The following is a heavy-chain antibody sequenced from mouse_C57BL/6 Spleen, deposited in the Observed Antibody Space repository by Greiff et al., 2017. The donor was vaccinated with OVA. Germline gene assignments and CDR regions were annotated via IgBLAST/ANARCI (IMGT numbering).Heavy chain of an antibody. CDR1: GFTFSSYA. D-gene: IGHD2-5*01. CDR3: ARVYSKNAMDY. CDR2: ISDGGSYT. J-gene: IGHJ4*01. Sequence: DVKLVESGGGLVKPGGSLKLSCAASGFTFSSYAMSWVRQTPEKRLEWVATISDGGSYTYYPDNVKGRFTISRDNAKNNLYLQMSHLKSEDTAMYYCARVYSKNAMDYWGQGTSVTVSS. V-gene: IGHV5-4*03.